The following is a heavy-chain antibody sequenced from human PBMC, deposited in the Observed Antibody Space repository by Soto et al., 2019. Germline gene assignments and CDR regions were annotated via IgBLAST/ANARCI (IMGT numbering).Heavy chain of an antibody. CDR2: IHYSGST. Sequence: SETLSLTCTVSGGSVSSGSYYWSWIRQPPGKGLEWIGYIHYSGSTNYNPSLKNRVTISVDTSKNQFYVKLSSVTAADTAVYYCARDNECLLLDYWGQGTLVTVSS. J-gene: IGHJ4*02. CDR1: GGSVSSGSYY. V-gene: IGHV4-61*01. CDR3: ARDNECLLLDY. D-gene: IGHD1-1*01.